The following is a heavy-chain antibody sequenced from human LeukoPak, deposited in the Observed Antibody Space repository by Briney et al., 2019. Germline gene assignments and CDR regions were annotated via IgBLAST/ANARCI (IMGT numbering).Heavy chain of an antibody. Sequence: ASVKVSCKASGYTFTSYAMNWGRQAPGQGLEWMGWINTNTGNPTYAQGFTGRFVFSLDTSVSTAYLQISSLKAEDTAVYYCARTYIAVAAKFRPNFGGFFDYWGQGTLVTVSS. V-gene: IGHV7-4-1*02. CDR1: GYTFTSYA. CDR2: INTNTGNP. CDR3: ARTYIAVAAKFRPNFGGFFDY. D-gene: IGHD6-19*01. J-gene: IGHJ4*02.